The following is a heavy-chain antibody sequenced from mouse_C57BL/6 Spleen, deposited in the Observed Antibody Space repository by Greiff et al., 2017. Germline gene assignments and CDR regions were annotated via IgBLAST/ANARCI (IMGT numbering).Heavy chain of an antibody. D-gene: IGHD2-4*01. Sequence: VKLQQPGTELVKPGASVKLSCKASGYTFTSYWMHWVKQRPGQGLEWIGNINPSNGGTNYNEKFKSKATLTVDKSSSTAYMQLSSLTSEDSAVYYCARGNYYDYDYFDYWGQGTTLTVSS. CDR2: INPSNGGT. CDR3: ARGNYYDYDYFDY. CDR1: GYTFTSYW. J-gene: IGHJ2*01. V-gene: IGHV1-53*01.